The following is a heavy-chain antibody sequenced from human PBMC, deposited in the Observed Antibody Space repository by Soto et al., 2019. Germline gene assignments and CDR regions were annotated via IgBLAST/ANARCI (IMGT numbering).Heavy chain of an antibody. CDR3: ATYYYYSSGYYGFDY. J-gene: IGHJ4*02. V-gene: IGHV3-11*03. D-gene: IGHD3-22*01. CDR1: GFTFSEFY. CDR2: ISTSSSYT. Sequence: GGALRLSCAASGFTFSEFYMSWIRQAPGKGLEWLSDISTSSSYTNYADSVKGRFTISRDNAKNSLYLQMNSLRAEDTAVYYCATYYYYSSGYYGFDYWGQGTLVTVSS.